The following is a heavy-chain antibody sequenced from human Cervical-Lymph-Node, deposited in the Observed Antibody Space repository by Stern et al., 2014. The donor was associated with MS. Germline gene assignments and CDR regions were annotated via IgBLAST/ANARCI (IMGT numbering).Heavy chain of an antibody. CDR1: GGSISSGGYY. CDR3: ARTSYDFWSGYYTNDY. D-gene: IGHD3-3*01. V-gene: IGHV4-31*03. J-gene: IGHJ4*02. CDR2: IYYSRST. Sequence: QVQLQESGPGLVKPSQTLSLTCTVSGGSISSGGYYWSWIRQHPEKGLARIGYIYYSRSTYYNPSLKSRVTISVDTSKNQFSLKLSSVTAADTAVYYCARTSYDFWSGYYTNDYWGQGTLVTVSS.